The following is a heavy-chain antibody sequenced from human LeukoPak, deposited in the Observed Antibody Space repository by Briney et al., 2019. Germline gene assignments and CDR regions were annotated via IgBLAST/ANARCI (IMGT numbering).Heavy chain of an antibody. CDR3: ARVPKCRGGSCYSSWFDP. CDR1: GFTFSSYW. Sequence: GGSLRLSCAASGFTFSSYWMSWVRQAPGKGLEWVANIKQDGSEKFYVDSVKGRFTISRDNAKNSLYLQMNSLRAEDTAVYYCARVPKCRGGSCYSSWFDPWGQGTLVTVSS. D-gene: IGHD2-15*01. J-gene: IGHJ5*02. V-gene: IGHV3-7*01. CDR2: IKQDGSEK.